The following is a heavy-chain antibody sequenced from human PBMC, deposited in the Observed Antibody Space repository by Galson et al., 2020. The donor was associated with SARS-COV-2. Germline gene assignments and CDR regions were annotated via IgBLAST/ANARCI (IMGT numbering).Heavy chain of an antibody. J-gene: IGHJ4*02. V-gene: IGHV3-11*01. D-gene: IGHD3-22*01. Sequence: NSGGSLRLSCAASGFTFSDYYMSWIRQAPGKGLEWVSYISSSGSTIYYTDSVKGRFTISRDNAKNSLYLQMNSLRAEDTAVYYCARVYASPEETYYYDSSGYAPRNPDYWGQGTLVTVSS. CDR1: GFTFSDYY. CDR2: ISSSGSTI. CDR3: ARVYASPEETYYYDSSGYAPRNPDY.